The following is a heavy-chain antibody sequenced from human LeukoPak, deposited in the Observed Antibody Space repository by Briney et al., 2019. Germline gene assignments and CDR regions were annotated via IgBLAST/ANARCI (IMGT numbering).Heavy chain of an antibody. CDR2: MYTPGNT. Sequence: SHTLSLTCTVAAGSISSGGYYSSWIRQPAGKGLDWIGRMYTPGNTNSNPSPKSRGTISVDTSKNQFSLELSSVTAADTAVYYCARERLAMVRGVIPKEAWGWFDPWGQGSLVTVSS. V-gene: IGHV4-61*02. D-gene: IGHD3-10*01. J-gene: IGHJ5*02. CDR1: AGSISSGGYY. CDR3: ARERLAMVRGVIPKEAWGWFDP.